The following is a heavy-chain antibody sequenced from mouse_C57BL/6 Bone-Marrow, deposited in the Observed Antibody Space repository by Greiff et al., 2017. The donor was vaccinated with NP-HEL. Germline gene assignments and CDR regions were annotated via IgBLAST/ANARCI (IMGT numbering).Heavy chain of an antibody. V-gene: IGHV10-1*01. CDR1: GFSFNTYA. CDR3: VRRDSSGYYAMDY. J-gene: IGHJ4*01. D-gene: IGHD3-2*02. CDR2: IRSKSNNYAT. Sequence: EVMLVESGGGLVQPKGSLKLSCAASGFSFNTYAMNWVRQAPGKGLEWVARIRSKSNNYATYYADSVKDRFTISRDDSESMLYLQMNNLKTEDTAMYYCVRRDSSGYYAMDYWGQGTSVTVSS.